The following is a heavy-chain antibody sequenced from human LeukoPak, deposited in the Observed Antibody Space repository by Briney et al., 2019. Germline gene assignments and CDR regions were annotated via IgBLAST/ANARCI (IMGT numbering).Heavy chain of an antibody. CDR3: AITMVRGVIILLDY. Sequence: GASVKVSCKASGYTFTSYDINWERQATGQGLEWMGWMNPNSGNTGYAQKFQGRVTMTRNTSISTAYMELSSLRSEDTAVYYCAITMVRGVIILLDYWGQGTLVTVSS. V-gene: IGHV1-8*01. D-gene: IGHD3-10*01. CDR1: GYTFTSYD. J-gene: IGHJ4*02. CDR2: MNPNSGNT.